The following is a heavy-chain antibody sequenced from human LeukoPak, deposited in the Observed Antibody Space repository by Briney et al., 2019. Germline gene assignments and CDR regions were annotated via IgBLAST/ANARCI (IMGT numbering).Heavy chain of an antibody. V-gene: IGHV3-30*02. J-gene: IGHJ4*02. CDR1: GFTVSSNY. D-gene: IGHD1-26*01. CDR3: AKDRLGAMMYFDF. Sequence: PGGSLRLSCAASGFTVSSNYMSWVRQAPGKGLEWVAFIRYDGSNKYYADSVKGRVTISRDNSKNTLYLQVNSLRVEDTAVYYCAKDRLGAMMYFDFWGQGTLVTVSS. CDR2: IRYDGSNK.